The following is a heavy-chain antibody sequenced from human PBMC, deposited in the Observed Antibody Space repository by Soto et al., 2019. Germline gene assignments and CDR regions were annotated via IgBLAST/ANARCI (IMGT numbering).Heavy chain of an antibody. Sequence: VASVKVSCKSSGYTFTGYYMHWVRHAPGQGLEWMGWINPNSGGTNYAQKFQGWVTMTRDTSISTAYMELSRLRSDDTAVYYCARGIAAAGHDAFDIWGQGTMVTVS. V-gene: IGHV1-2*04. D-gene: IGHD6-13*01. CDR1: GYTFTGYY. J-gene: IGHJ3*02. CDR3: ARGIAAAGHDAFDI. CDR2: INPNSGGT.